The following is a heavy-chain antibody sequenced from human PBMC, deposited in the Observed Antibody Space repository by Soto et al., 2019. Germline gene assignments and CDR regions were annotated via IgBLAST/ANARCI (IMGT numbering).Heavy chain of an antibody. CDR1: GFTFSSSG. V-gene: IGHV3-30*18. CDR2: TSFDGSSG. CDR3: AKSPPAVAGYFDY. Sequence: QVQLVESGGGVVQPGRSLRLSCAASGFTFSSSGMHWVRQAPGKGLEWVAVTSFDGSSGYYADSVRGRFTISRDNSHNTLYLQMNSLRAEDTAVYYCAKSPPAVAGYFDYWGQGTLVTVSS. J-gene: IGHJ4*02. D-gene: IGHD6-19*01.